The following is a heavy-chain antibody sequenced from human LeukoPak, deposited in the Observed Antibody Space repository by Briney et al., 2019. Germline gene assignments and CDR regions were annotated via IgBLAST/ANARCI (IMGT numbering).Heavy chain of an antibody. CDR1: GGSFSGYY. V-gene: IGHV4-34*01. CDR3: ARGGYDYVWGSYRFNWFDP. J-gene: IGHJ5*02. Sequence: PSETLSLTGAVYGGSFSGYYWSWIRQPPGKGLEWIGEINHSGSTNYNPSLKSRVTISVDTSKNQFSLKLSSVTAADTAVYYCARGGYDYVWGSYRFNWFDPWGQGTLVTVSS. CDR2: INHSGST. D-gene: IGHD3-16*02.